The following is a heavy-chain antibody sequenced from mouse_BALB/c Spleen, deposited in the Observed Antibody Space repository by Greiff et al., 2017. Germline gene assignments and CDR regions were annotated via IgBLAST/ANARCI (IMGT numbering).Heavy chain of an antibody. Sequence: EVQLQQSGPSLVKPSQTLSLTCSVTGDSITSGYWNWIRKFPGNKLEYMGYISYSGSTYYNPSLKSRISITRDTSKNQYYLQLNSVTTEDTATYYCARWAVVPSAMDYWGQGTSVTVSS. CDR1: GDSITSGY. D-gene: IGHD1-1*01. CDR3: ARWAVVPSAMDY. CDR2: ISYSGST. V-gene: IGHV3-8*02. J-gene: IGHJ4*01.